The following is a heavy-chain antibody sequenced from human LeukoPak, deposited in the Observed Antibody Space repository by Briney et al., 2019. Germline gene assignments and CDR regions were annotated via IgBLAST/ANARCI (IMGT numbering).Heavy chain of an antibody. V-gene: IGHV3-21*01. Sequence: GGSLRLSCAASGFTFSDYTMNWVRQAPGKGLEWVSSITSSSTYIYYSDSVKGRFTISRDNAKNSLYLQMNSLRAEDTAVYYCTNLAPLDVWGKGTTVTVSS. J-gene: IGHJ6*04. D-gene: IGHD3-3*02. CDR2: ITSSSTYI. CDR1: GFTFSDYT. CDR3: TNLAPLDV.